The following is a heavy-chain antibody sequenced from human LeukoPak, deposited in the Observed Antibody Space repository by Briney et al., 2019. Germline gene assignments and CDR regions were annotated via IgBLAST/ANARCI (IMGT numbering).Heavy chain of an antibody. V-gene: IGHV3-20*04. CDR1: GFTFDDYG. D-gene: IGHD3-9*01. CDR2: INWNGGST. CDR3: ASSILLRYFDWLGSRHAFDI. Sequence: GGSLRLSCAASGFTFDDYGMSWVRHAPGKGLEWVSGINWNGGSTGYADSVKGRSTISRDNSKNTLYLQMNSPRAEDTAVYYCASSILLRYFDWLGSRHAFDIWGQGTMVTVSS. J-gene: IGHJ3*02.